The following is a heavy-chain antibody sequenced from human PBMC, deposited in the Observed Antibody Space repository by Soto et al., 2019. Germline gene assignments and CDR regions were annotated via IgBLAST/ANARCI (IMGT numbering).Heavy chain of an antibody. V-gene: IGHV4-30-4*01. D-gene: IGHD3-9*01. CDR1: GGSIRSGDYY. CDR2: IYYSGST. J-gene: IGHJ3*02. CDR3: ASQRTPYYDILTGWDGAFDI. Sequence: QVQLQESGPGLVKPSQTLSLTCTVSGGSIRSGDYYWSWIRQPPGKGLEWIGYIYYSGSTYYNPSLKSRVTITVDTSNNQFSLKLSSVTAADSAVYYCASQRTPYYDILTGWDGAFDIWGQGTMVTVSS.